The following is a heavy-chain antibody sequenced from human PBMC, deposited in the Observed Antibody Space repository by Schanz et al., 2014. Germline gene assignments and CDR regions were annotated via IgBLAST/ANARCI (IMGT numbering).Heavy chain of an antibody. V-gene: IGHV3-33*08. CDR3: AKGPYYYYYMDV. CDR1: GFNFSDYA. CDR2: IWSDGTNE. Sequence: VQLLESGGGLVQPGGSLRLSCAASGFNFSDYAMCWVRQAPGKGLEWVAVIWSDGTNEYYADSVKGRFTISGDSSKYTVYLQMNSLRADDTAVYYCAKGPYYYYYMDVWGNGTTVTVSS. J-gene: IGHJ6*03.